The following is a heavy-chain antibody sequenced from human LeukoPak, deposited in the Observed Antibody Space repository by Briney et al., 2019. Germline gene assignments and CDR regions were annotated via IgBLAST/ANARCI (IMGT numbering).Heavy chain of an antibody. CDR2: INSNSGDT. CDR3: ARDGGTAMGVIDY. D-gene: IGHD5-18*01. CDR1: GYTFTSYG. V-gene: IGHV1-2*02. Sequence: GASVKVSCKASGYTFTSYGISWLRQAPGQGLEWMGWINSNSGDTNYARKFQGRVTMTRDTSISTAYMELSRLRSDDSAVYYCARDGGTAMGVIDYWGQGILVTVSS. J-gene: IGHJ4*02.